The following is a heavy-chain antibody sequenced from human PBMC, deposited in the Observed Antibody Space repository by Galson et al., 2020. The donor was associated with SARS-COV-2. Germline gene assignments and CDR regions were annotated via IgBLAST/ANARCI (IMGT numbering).Heavy chain of an antibody. CDR2: INPNSGAT. D-gene: IGHD6-19*01. CDR1: GYTFSDYY. CDR3: ARDGDRQWLLNYYFDF. V-gene: IGHV1-2*02. Sequence: ASVKVSCKASGYTFSDYYMHWVRQAPGQALEWMGWINPNSGATQYAQKFQGRVTLTRDTSISTVYMELSSLRSDDTAIYYCARDGDRQWLLNYYFDFWGQGSLVTVSS. J-gene: IGHJ4*02.